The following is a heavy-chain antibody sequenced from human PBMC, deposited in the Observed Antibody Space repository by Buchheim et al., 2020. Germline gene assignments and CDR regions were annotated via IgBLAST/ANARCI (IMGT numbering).Heavy chain of an antibody. CDR1: GFTFSSYV. V-gene: IGHV3-23*01. Sequence: EVQLLESGGGLVQPGGSLRLSCAASGFTFSSYVMSWVRQAPGKGLEWVSAISGSGGSTYYADSVKGRFTISRDNSKNTLYLKRNSLGAEDTAVYYSAKGLGKGYYYYYIDVWGKGAT. J-gene: IGHJ6*03. CDR3: AKGLGKGYYYYYIDV. CDR2: ISGSGGST.